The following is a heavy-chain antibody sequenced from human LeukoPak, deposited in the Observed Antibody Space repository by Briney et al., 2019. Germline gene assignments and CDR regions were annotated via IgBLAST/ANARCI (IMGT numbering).Heavy chain of an antibody. CDR2: VKQDGSEK. J-gene: IGHJ4*02. V-gene: IGHV3-7*01. CDR3: ARVSRTMVPGVNLPLFDY. D-gene: IGHD3-10*01. CDR1: GFTFSSYW. Sequence: GGSLRLSCAASGFTFSSYWMSWVRQAPGKGLEWVAYVKQDGSEKYYVDSVKGRFTISRDNAKNSLYLQMNSLRAEDTAVYYCARVSRTMVPGVNLPLFDYWGQGTLVTVSS.